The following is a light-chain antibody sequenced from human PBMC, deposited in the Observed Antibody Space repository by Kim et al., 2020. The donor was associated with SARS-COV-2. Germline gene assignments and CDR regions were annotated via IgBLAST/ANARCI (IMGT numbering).Light chain of an antibody. V-gene: IGLV4-69*01. CDR3: QTWDSDIRL. CDR2: LNYDGCH. Sequence: QLVLTQSPSASASLGASVKLTCTLSSGHSRYAIAWHQQQPGKGPRYLMKLNYDGCHNKGDGIPHRFSGSSSGAERYLTISNLQSEDEADYYCQTWDSDIRLFGTGTKVTVL. CDR1: SGHSRYA. J-gene: IGLJ1*01.